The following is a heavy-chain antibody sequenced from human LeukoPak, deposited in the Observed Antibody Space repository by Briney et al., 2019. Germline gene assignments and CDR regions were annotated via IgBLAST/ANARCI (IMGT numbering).Heavy chain of an antibody. V-gene: IGHV3-15*01. Sequence: GGSLRLSCVASGLTFSDAWMSWVRQAPGKGLESVGRIKSNSEGGTIDYGAPVKGRFTISRDESTNTLFLQMNSLKTEDTAVYYCTSGGGTMDFWGQGTPVTVSS. D-gene: IGHD2-15*01. CDR2: IKSNSEGGTI. J-gene: IGHJ4*02. CDR3: TSGGGTMDF. CDR1: GLTFSDAW.